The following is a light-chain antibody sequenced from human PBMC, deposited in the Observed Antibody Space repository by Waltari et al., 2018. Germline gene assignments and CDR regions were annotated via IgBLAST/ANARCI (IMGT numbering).Light chain of an antibody. CDR3: QQYNSWVT. J-gene: IGKJ4*01. CDR1: QSISSN. CDR2: AAS. V-gene: IGKV3-15*01. Sequence: EIVMTQSPATLSVSPGERATLSCRASQSISSNLAWYQQKPGQAPRRLIYAASTRATGIPARVSGSGSGTEFTLTISSLQSEDFVLYYCQQYNSWVTFGGGTKVEIK.